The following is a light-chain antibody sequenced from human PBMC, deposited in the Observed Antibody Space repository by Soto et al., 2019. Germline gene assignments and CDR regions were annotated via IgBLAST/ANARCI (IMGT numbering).Light chain of an antibody. Sequence: QSALTQPASVSDSPGQSITISCTGTSSDVGGYNHVSWYQQHPGKAPKLMIYDVTNRPSGVSNRFSGSKSGSAASLIISGLQAGEEVDYYCVSYTGSTTYVFGTGTKLTVL. CDR2: DVT. V-gene: IGLV2-14*01. J-gene: IGLJ1*01. CDR3: VSYTGSTTYV. CDR1: SSDVGGYNH.